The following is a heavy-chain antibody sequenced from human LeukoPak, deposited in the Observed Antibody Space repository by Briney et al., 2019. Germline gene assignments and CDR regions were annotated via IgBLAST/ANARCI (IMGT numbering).Heavy chain of an antibody. CDR3: ARRRDYYDSSPNYHDY. CDR2: IYPGDSDT. V-gene: IGHV5-51*01. J-gene: IGHJ4*02. CDR1: GYPFSNYW. Sequence: GGSLKISCKVSGYPFSNYWIAWVRQMPGKGLEWMGIIYPGDSDTRYSPSFQGQVTMSAHKSISTAYLQWSSVKASDTAMYYCARRRDYYDSSPNYHDYWGQGTLVTVSS. D-gene: IGHD3-22*01.